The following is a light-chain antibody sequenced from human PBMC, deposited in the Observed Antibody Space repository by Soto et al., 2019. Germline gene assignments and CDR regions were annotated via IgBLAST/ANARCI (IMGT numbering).Light chain of an antibody. V-gene: IGLV2-11*01. CDR2: DVS. Sequence: QSVLTQPPSVSGSPGQSVTISCTGTSSDVGAYNFVSWYQQYPGKAPKLIIFDVSARPSGVPDRFSGSKSGNTASLTISGLQADDEADYYCCSYAGTYSPVLGGGTKVTVL. CDR1: SSDVGAYNF. CDR3: CSYAGTYSPV. J-gene: IGLJ2*01.